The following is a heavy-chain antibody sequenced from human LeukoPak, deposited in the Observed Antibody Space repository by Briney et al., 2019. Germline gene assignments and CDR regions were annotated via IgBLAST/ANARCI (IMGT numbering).Heavy chain of an antibody. CDR3: AKGYWYFDL. Sequence: GESLKISCKGSGYSFTDYWIGWVRQMPGKGLEWMGIIYPSDSDTKCSPSFQGQVTISVDKSISTAYQQWSSLKTSDSAMYYCAKGYWYFDLWGRGTLLTVSS. J-gene: IGHJ2*01. CDR1: GYSFTDYW. CDR2: IYPSDSDT. V-gene: IGHV5-51*01.